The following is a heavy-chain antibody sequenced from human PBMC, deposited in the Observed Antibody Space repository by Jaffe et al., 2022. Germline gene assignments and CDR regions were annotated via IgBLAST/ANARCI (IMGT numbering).Heavy chain of an antibody. Sequence: QVQLQESGPGLVKPSETLSLTCTVSGGSISSYYWSWIRQPPGKGLEWIGYIYYSGSTNYNPSLKSRVTISVDTSKNQFSLKLSSVTAADTAVYYCAREGGGVHSSSWYPFDPWGQGTLVTVSS. D-gene: IGHD6-13*01. J-gene: IGHJ5*02. CDR3: AREGGGVHSSSWYPFDP. CDR1: GGSISSYY. V-gene: IGHV4-59*01. CDR2: IYYSGST.